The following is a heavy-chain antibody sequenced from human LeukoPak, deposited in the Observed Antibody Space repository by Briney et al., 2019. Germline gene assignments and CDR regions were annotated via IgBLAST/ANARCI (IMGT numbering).Heavy chain of an antibody. V-gene: IGHV3-23*01. Sequence: SGGSLRLSCAASGFTFSNYALSWVRQPPGKGLEWVAAINAAGDGTWYPDSVKGRFTISRDNSKSTLYLEMNSLRVEDTAVYYCTKVRSGSSNWALQVFEYWGQGALVTVS. CDR2: INAAGDGT. CDR1: GFTFSNYA. J-gene: IGHJ4*02. D-gene: IGHD4-11*01. CDR3: TKVRSGSSNWALQVFEY.